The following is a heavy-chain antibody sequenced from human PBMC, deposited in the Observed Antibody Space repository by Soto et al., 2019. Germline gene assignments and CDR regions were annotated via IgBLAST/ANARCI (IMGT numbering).Heavy chain of an antibody. Sequence: ASVKVSCKASGYTFTGYYMHWVRQAPGQGLEWMGWINPNSGGTNYAQKFQGRVTMTRDTSISTAYMELSRLRSDETAVYYCARAGSGKYAGFDPWGQGTLVTVSS. J-gene: IGHJ5*02. V-gene: IGHV1-2*02. CDR3: ARAGSGKYAGFDP. CDR2: INPNSGGT. D-gene: IGHD1-26*01. CDR1: GYTFTGYY.